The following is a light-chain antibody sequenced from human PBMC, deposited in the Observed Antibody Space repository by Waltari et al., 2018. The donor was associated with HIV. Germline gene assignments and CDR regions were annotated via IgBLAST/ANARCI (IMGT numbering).Light chain of an antibody. Sequence: QSALTQPASVSGSPGQSITISCTGTSSDVGSYNFVSWYQQHPGHAPKLIIYEGDKRPSGVSYRFSGSKSGSTASLTISGLQAEDEADYYCCSYAGSSTYVVFGGGTQLTVL. CDR1: SSDVGSYNF. J-gene: IGLJ2*01. V-gene: IGLV2-23*01. CDR2: EGD. CDR3: CSYAGSSTYVV.